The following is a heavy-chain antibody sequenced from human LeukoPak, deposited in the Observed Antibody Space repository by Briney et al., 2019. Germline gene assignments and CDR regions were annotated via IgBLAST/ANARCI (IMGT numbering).Heavy chain of an antibody. CDR2: ISTSVSTI. V-gene: IGHV3-48*03. Sequence: PGGSLRLSCAASGFTFSSYEMNWVRQAPGKGLEWVLYISTSVSTIYYADSVKGRFTISRDNAKNSLYLQMNSLRAEDTAVYYCARAGRNFDYWGQGTLVTASS. CDR3: ARAGRNFDY. CDR1: GFTFSSYE. J-gene: IGHJ4*02. D-gene: IGHD1-26*01.